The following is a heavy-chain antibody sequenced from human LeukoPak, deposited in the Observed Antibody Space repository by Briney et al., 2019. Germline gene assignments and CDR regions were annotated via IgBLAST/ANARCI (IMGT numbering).Heavy chain of an antibody. CDR1: GFTFSNYA. J-gene: IGHJ1*01. D-gene: IGHD2-15*01. Sequence: GGSLRLSCAASGFTFSNYAMTWVRQAPGKGLEWVSVISGSGGSTYYADSVKGRFTISRDNSKNTVYLQMNSLRADDTAVYYCAKDHRLRGTAEYRQHWGQGTQVTVSS. CDR3: AKDHRLRGTAEYRQH. CDR2: ISGSGGST. V-gene: IGHV3-23*01.